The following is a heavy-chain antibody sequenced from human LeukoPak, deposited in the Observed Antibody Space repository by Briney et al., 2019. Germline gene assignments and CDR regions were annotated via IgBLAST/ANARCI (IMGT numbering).Heavy chain of an antibody. CDR2: IYYSGST. J-gene: IGHJ4*02. CDR3: ARVSLTPSIRGTWPYDY. CDR1: GGSISSYY. V-gene: IGHV4-59*06. Sequence: PSETLSLTCTVSGGSISSYYWSWIRQHPGKGLEWIGYIYYSGSTYYNPSLKSRVTISVDTSKNQFSLKLSSVTAADTAVYYCARVSLTPSIRGTWPYDYWGQGTLVTVSS. D-gene: IGHD3-10*01.